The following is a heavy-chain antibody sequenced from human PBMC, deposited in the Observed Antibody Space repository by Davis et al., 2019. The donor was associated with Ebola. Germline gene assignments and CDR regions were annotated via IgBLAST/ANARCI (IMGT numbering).Heavy chain of an antibody. J-gene: IGHJ4*02. CDR2: ILPIFGTP. V-gene: IGHV1-69*13. CDR1: GGTFSRYI. Sequence: SVKVSCKASGGTFSRYIISWVRQAPGQGLECMGVILPIFGTPNYTQKFQGRVTITADESTSTAYMELTSLRSDDTAVYYCASHGGYDYVWGSWDSWGQGTLVTVSP. CDR3: ASHGGYDYVWGSWDS. D-gene: IGHD3-16*01.